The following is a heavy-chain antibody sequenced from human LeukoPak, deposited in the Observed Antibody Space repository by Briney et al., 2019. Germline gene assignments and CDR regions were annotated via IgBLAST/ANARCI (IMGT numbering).Heavy chain of an antibody. CDR1: GFSSSSDW. Sequence: GSPRLSCAASGFSSSSDWMSWVRQAPGKGLEWVANIKQDGSEKHYVDSVKSGFTISRDNTTISLYLQMNSLRDEETPVYYCARDSLIPGATGGEDYWGQGTLVTVSS. CDR2: IKQDGSEK. V-gene: IGHV3-7*05. CDR3: ARDSLIPGATGGEDY. D-gene: IGHD1-26*01. J-gene: IGHJ4*02.